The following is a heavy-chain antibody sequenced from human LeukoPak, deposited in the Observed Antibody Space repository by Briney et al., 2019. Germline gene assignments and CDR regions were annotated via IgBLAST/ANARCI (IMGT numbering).Heavy chain of an antibody. Sequence: PGGSLRLSCAASGFTFSSYAMSWARQAPGKGLEWVSAISGSVGSTYYADSVKGRFTFSRDNSKNALYLQMNSLRAEDTAVYYCAKYVATVPTRYYYYALDVWGQGTTVTVSS. CDR1: GFTFSSYA. CDR2: ISGSVGST. J-gene: IGHJ6*02. D-gene: IGHD4-11*01. V-gene: IGHV3-23*01. CDR3: AKYVATVPTRYYYYALDV.